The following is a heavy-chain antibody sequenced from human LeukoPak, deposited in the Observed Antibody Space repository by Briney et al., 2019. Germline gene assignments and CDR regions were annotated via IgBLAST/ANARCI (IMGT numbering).Heavy chain of an antibody. Sequence: SQTLSLTCTVSGGSISSGGYYWSWIRQHPGKGLEWIGYIYCSGSTYYNPSLKSRVTISVDTSKNQFSLKLSSVTAADTAVYYCARDIDRGSSGYYGMDVWGQGTTVTVSS. CDR1: GGSISSGGYY. CDR3: ARDIDRGSSGYYGMDV. CDR2: IYCSGST. J-gene: IGHJ6*02. D-gene: IGHD6-6*01. V-gene: IGHV4-31*03.